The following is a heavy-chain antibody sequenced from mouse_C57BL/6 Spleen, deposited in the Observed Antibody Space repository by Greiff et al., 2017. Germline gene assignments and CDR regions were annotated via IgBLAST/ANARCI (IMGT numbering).Heavy chain of an antibody. D-gene: IGHD2-4*01. Sequence: EVQGVESGGGLVQPGGSLKLSCAASGFTFSDYYMYWVRQTPEKRLEWVAYISNGGGSTYYPDTVKGRFTISRDNAKNTLYLQMSRLKSEDTAMYYCARQGDYDGYYFDYWGQGTTLTVSS. CDR3: ARQGDYDGYYFDY. J-gene: IGHJ2*01. CDR1: GFTFSDYY. CDR2: ISNGGGST. V-gene: IGHV5-12*01.